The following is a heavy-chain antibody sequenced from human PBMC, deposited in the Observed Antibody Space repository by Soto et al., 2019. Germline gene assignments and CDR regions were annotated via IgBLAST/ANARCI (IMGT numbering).Heavy chain of an antibody. CDR3: ARDQGKAALRGQNWFDP. D-gene: IGHD6-6*01. Sequence: QVQLVQSGAEVKKPGASMKVSCKASGYTFTSYYMHWVRQAPGQGLEWMGIINPSGGSTSYAQKFQGRVTMTRDTSTSTVYMELSSLRSEDTAVYYCARDQGKAALRGQNWFDPWGQGTLVTVSS. J-gene: IGHJ5*02. CDR2: INPSGGST. V-gene: IGHV1-46*01. CDR1: GYTFTSYY.